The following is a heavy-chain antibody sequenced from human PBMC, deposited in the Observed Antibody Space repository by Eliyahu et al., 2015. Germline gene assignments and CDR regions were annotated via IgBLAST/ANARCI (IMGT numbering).Heavy chain of an antibody. Sequence: EVQVVESGXGLVQPGGSXXXSCEVSGFXFXXHWMHCVRQVPGKGLVWVSRIDPDGSRTAYADSVEGRFTISRDNAKNTLHLQMNSLTAEDTAVYYCVRQWKSWGQGTQVTVSS. J-gene: IGHJ4*02. CDR3: VRQWKS. D-gene: IGHD6-19*01. CDR1: GFXFXXHW. V-gene: IGHV3-74*03. CDR2: IDPDGSRT.